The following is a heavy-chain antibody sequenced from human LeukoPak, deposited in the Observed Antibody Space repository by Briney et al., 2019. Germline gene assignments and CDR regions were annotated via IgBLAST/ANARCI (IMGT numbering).Heavy chain of an antibody. CDR1: GYTFTSYY. CDR3: ARGSLWLGY. V-gene: IGHV1-46*03. CDR2: INPSGGST. Sequence: ASVKVSCKASGYTFTSYYMHWVRQAPGQGREWIGIINPSGGSTTYAQKFQGRVTMTRDTSTSTVYMELSSLRSEYTAVYYCARGSLWLGYWGQGTLVTVSS. D-gene: IGHD6-19*01. J-gene: IGHJ4*02.